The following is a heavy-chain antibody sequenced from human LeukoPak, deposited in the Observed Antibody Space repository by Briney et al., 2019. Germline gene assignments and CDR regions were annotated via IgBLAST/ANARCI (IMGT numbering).Heavy chain of an antibody. V-gene: IGHV3-30*04. CDR3: GREIEAPGKTLDY. CDR2: ISYDGSNK. Sequence: GGSLRLSCAASGFTFSYYAMHWVRQAPGKGLEWVAVISYDGSNKYYGDSVKGRFTISRVNFKNTLYLQMNSLRPEDTAVYYCGREIEAPGKTLDYWGQGTLVTVSS. J-gene: IGHJ4*02. CDR1: GFTFSYYA.